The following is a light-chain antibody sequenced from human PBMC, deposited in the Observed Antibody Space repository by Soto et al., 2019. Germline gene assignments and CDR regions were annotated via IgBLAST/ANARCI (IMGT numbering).Light chain of an antibody. V-gene: IGKV1-5*03. Sequence: SQMTKSPSSLSASVVDRVTITCRASETISSLLAWYQQKAVKAPKRLIYKASTLKSGVPSRFSGSGSGTEFTLTISILQSDDFAAYYIELYNRHSEGFGQGTKV. CDR3: ELYNRHSEG. CDR2: KAS. J-gene: IGKJ1*01. CDR1: ETISSL.